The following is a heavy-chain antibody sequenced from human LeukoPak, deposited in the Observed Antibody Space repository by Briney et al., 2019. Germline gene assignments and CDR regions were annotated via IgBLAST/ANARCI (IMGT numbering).Heavy chain of an antibody. CDR2: ISYDGSNK. CDR1: GFTFSSYA. Sequence: GGSLRLSCAASGFTFSSYAMHWVRQAPGKGLEWVAVISYDGSNKYYADSVKGRFTISRDNSKNTLYLQMNSLRAEDTAVYYCASGYCSSTSCFYGPDYWGQGTLVTVSS. CDR3: ASGYCSSTSCFYGPDY. J-gene: IGHJ4*02. V-gene: IGHV3-30-3*01. D-gene: IGHD2-2*01.